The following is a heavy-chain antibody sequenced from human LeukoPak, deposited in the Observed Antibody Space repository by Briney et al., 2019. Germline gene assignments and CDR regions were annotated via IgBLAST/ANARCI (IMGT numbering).Heavy chain of an antibody. D-gene: IGHD3-10*01. CDR1: GYTFTNYG. CDR2: ISTYNGNT. J-gene: IGHJ4*02. CDR3: ARVARGLFPTFDY. V-gene: IGHV1-18*01. Sequence: ASVKVSCKASGYTFTNYGISWVRQAPGQGLEWMGWISTYNGNTNYAQKLQGRVTMTTDTSTSTAYMELRRLRSDDTAVYYCARVARGLFPTFDYWGQGTLVTVSS.